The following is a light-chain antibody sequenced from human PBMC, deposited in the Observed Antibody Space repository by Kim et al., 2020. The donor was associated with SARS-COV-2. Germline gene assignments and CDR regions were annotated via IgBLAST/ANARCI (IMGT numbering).Light chain of an antibody. CDR2: GAS. J-gene: IGKJ4*01. CDR3: QQYNNWPLT. Sequence: SVSPGERTPLSCRASHSVSSNLVLYQQKPGQAPRLLIYGASNRATGIPARFSGSGSGTEFTLIMSSLQSEDFAVYYCQQYNNWPLTFGGGTKLEI. CDR1: HSVSSN. V-gene: IGKV3-15*01.